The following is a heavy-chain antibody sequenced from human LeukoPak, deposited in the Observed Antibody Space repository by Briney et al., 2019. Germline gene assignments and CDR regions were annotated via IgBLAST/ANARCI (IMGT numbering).Heavy chain of an antibody. J-gene: IGHJ3*02. CDR1: GFTFSSYG. V-gene: IGHV3-30*02. CDR3: AKDGGYSYEPVAFDI. CDR2: IRYDGSNK. Sequence: GGSLRLSCAASGFTFSSYGMHWVRQAPGKGLEWVAFIRYDGSNKYYADSVKGRFTISRDNSKNTLYLQMNSLRAEDTAVYYCAKDGGYSYEPVAFDIWGQGTMVTVSS. D-gene: IGHD5-18*01.